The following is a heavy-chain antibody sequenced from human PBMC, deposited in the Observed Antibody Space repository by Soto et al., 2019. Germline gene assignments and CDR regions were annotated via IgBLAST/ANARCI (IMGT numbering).Heavy chain of an antibody. Sequence: QVQMVQSGAEVKKPGASVKVSCKASGYTFTSYGISWVRQAPGQGLEWMGWISAYNGNTNYAQKLQGRVTMTTDTSTSTAYMELRILRSDDTAVYYCARFKVVGAATPWNLDYWGQGTLVTVSS. V-gene: IGHV1-18*01. CDR1: GYTFTSYG. D-gene: IGHD2-15*01. J-gene: IGHJ4*02. CDR3: ARFKVVGAATPWNLDY. CDR2: ISAYNGNT.